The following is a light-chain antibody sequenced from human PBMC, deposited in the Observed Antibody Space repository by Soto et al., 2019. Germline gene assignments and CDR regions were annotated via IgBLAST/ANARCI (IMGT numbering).Light chain of an antibody. CDR2: GAS. CDR3: QRYGSSYT. V-gene: IGKV3-20*01. CDR1: QSVSSSF. Sequence: DMVLTQSPGTLSLSPGERATLSCRASQSVSSSFLAWYRQKPGQAPRLLIYGASVRAPGIPDRFSGRGSGTDFTLTISRLEREDFAVYYCQRYGSSYTFGQGTKLEIK. J-gene: IGKJ2*01.